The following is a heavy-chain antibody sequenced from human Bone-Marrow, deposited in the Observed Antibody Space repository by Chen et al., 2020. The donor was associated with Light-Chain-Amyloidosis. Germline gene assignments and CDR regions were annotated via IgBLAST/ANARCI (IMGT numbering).Heavy chain of an antibody. J-gene: IGHJ4*02. CDR2: IWYDGSNK. CDR3: VRDQGTSGNGDRRGYFDY. CDR1: GFTFRNQG. D-gene: IGHD1-1*01. V-gene: IGHV3-33*01. Sequence: QVQLVESGGGVVQPGTSLRLSCAASGFTFRNQGMHWVRQAPGKGLEWLAGIWYDGSNKYYADSVKGRFTISRDNSKNTLYLRVNSLRAEDTAVYYCVRDQGTSGNGDRRGYFDYWGQGALVTVSS.